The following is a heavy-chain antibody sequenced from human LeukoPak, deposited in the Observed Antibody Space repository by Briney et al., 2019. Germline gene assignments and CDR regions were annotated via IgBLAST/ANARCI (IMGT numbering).Heavy chain of an antibody. Sequence: NPSQTLSLTCSVSDGSISTHYWTWIRQPPGKGLEWIGYIYKSGSTKYNPFLKSRVSFSLDTTKNQLSLKLTSVTAADTAVYYCARGVYNYYYMDVWGRGATVTVSS. CDR3: ARGVYNYYYMDV. CDR1: DGSISTHY. CDR2: IYKSGST. V-gene: IGHV4-59*11. J-gene: IGHJ6*03.